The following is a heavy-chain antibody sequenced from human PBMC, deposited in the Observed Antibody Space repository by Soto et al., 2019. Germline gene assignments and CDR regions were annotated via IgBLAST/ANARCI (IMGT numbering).Heavy chain of an antibody. J-gene: IGHJ5*02. CDR1: GGTFSSYA. D-gene: IGHD3-3*01. CDR3: ARLITMFGVVTPSWFDP. CDR2: IIPIFGTA. V-gene: IGHV1-69*06. Sequence: AVKVSSKASGGTFSSYAISWVRQALGQGLEWMGGIIPIFGTANYAQKLQGRVTITADKSMSTAYMELSSLRSEDTAVYYCARLITMFGVVTPSWFDPWGQGTLVTVSS.